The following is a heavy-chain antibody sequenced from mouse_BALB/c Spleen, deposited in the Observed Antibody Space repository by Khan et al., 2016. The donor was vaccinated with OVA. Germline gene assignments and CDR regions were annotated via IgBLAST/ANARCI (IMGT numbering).Heavy chain of an antibody. Sequence: EVELVESGGGLVQPGGSRKLSCAASGFTFSSFGMHWVRQAPEKGLEWVAYISSGSSTIYYADTVKGRFTISRDSPRNTLFLQMTSLRSEDTAMYYCARSSWDYWGQGTTLTVSS. D-gene: IGHD1-1*01. CDR3: ARSSWDY. CDR2: ISSGSSTI. V-gene: IGHV5-17*02. CDR1: GFTFSSFG. J-gene: IGHJ2*01.